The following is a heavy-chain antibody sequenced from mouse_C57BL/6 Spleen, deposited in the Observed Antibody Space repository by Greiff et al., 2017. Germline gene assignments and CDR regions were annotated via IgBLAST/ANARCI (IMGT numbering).Heavy chain of an antibody. CDR1: GYSFTGYF. J-gene: IGHJ4*01. Sequence: VHVKQSGPELVKPGDSVKISCKASGYSFTGYFMNWVMQSHGKSLEWIGRINPYNGDTFYNQKFKGKATLTVDKSSSTAHMELRSLTSEDSAVYYCARYYDYDGGYAMDYWGQGTSVTVSS. V-gene: IGHV1-20*01. D-gene: IGHD2-4*01. CDR3: ARYYDYDGGYAMDY. CDR2: INPYNGDT.